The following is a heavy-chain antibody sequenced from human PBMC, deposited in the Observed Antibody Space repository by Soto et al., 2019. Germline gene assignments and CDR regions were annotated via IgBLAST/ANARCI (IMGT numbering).Heavy chain of an antibody. D-gene: IGHD2-15*01. Sequence: EVQVLESGGGLVQPGGSLRLSCTASGFTFNRYAMSWVRQAPGKGLEWVLVISGSGGRIYYAESVKGRFTISRDNSKNMLYLQMNSLRVEDTAVYYCAKDGCSGGSCDSWDSWGQGTPVTVSS. CDR1: GFTFNRYA. V-gene: IGHV3-23*01. CDR3: AKDGCSGGSCDSWDS. CDR2: ISGSGGRI. J-gene: IGHJ4*02.